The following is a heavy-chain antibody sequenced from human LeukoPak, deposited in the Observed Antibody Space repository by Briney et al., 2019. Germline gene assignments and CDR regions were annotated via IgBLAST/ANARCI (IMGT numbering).Heavy chain of an antibody. D-gene: IGHD3-16*01. CDR3: ARHARGSYDYVWGSYDDY. CDR1: GGSISSSSYY. CDR2: IYYSGST. V-gene: IGHV4-39*01. Sequence: SETLSLTCTVSGGSISSSSYYWGWIRQPPGKGLEWIGSIYYSGSTYYNPSLKSRVTISVDTSKNQFSLKLSSVTAADTAVYYCARHARGSYDYVWGSYDDYWGQGTLVTASS. J-gene: IGHJ4*02.